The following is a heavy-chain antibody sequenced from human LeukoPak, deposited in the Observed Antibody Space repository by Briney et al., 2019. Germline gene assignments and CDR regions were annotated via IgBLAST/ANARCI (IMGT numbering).Heavy chain of an antibody. D-gene: IGHD6-19*01. J-gene: IGHJ5*02. Sequence: ASVKVSCKASGYTFTGYFMHWVRQAPGQGLEWMGWINPNSGGTNYAQKFQGRVTMTRDTSISTAYMELSRLRSDDTAVYYCARGSRRQWLVPHRSHWFDPWGQGTLVTVSS. CDR2: INPNSGGT. CDR3: ARGSRRQWLVPHRSHWFDP. V-gene: IGHV1-2*02. CDR1: GYTFTGYF.